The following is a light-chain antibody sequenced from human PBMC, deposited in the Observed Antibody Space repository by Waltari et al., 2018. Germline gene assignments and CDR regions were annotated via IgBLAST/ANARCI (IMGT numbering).Light chain of an antibody. CDR3: NSYASSSSWV. CDR2: DVS. V-gene: IGLV2-14*03. Sequence: SALTQPASVSGSPGQSITISCTATSSDVGFYNYVSWYQHHPGKAPKLMIYDVSERPSGVSNRFSGSKSGNTASLPISGLQAEDEADYYCNSYASSSSWVFGGGTKLTVL. J-gene: IGLJ3*02. CDR1: SSDVGFYNY.